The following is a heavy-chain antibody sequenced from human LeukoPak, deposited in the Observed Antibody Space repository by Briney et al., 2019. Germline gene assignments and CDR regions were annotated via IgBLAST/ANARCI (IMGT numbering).Heavy chain of an antibody. CDR3: ARSTFGVVIRFDY. Sequence: SETLTLTCTASGGSISNHYWSWIRQPPGEGLEWMGYIYYSGSTNYNPSLKSQVTISVDTSNNPYSLKMSSLTAADTAMYYCARSTFGVVIRFDYWGQGTLVTVSS. D-gene: IGHD3-3*01. CDR2: IYYSGST. J-gene: IGHJ4*02. V-gene: IGHV4-59*08. CDR1: GGSISNHY.